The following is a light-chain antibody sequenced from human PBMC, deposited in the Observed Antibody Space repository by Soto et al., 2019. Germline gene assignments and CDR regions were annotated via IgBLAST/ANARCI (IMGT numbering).Light chain of an antibody. CDR2: MAS. Sequence: DIQLTQSPSTLSASVGDRVTITCRASQSITNWLAWYQQKPGKAPKVLIHMASSLKSGDPSRFSGSGSGTEFTLTITSLQPDDSATYYCQQYNSLSSVSFGGGTKVEI. CDR1: QSITNW. J-gene: IGKJ4*01. V-gene: IGKV1-5*03. CDR3: QQYNSLSSVS.